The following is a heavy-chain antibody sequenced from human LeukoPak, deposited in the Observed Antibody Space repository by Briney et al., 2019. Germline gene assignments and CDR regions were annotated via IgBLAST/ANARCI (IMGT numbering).Heavy chain of an antibody. CDR1: GGSMRSSNFY. Sequence: SETLSLTCTVSGGSMRSSNFYWGWIRQPPGKGLEWIGNINYSGSTYYNPSVKSRVTLSVDVSKNRFSLNLTSVTAADTALYFCVRTHFDSLGWFDPWGQGIQVIVSS. CDR2: INYSGST. J-gene: IGHJ5*02. CDR3: VRTHFDSLGWFDP. D-gene: IGHD3-9*01. V-gene: IGHV4-39*07.